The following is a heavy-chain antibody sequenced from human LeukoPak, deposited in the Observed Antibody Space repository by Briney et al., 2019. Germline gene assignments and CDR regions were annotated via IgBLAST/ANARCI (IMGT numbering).Heavy chain of an antibody. D-gene: IGHD6-19*01. V-gene: IGHV3-48*03. J-gene: IGHJ5*02. CDR1: GFTFSSYE. CDR2: ISTSDSTT. Sequence: GGSLRHSCAASGFTFSSYEMNWVRQAPGKGLEWVSYISTSDSTTYYADSVKGRFTISRDNAKNSLYLQMDSLRVEDTGIYYCARDLGTHGGYVDPWGQGTLVTVSS. CDR3: ARDLGTHGGYVDP.